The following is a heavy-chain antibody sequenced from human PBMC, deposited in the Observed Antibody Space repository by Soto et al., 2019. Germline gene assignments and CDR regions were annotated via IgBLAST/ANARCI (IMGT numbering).Heavy chain of an antibody. J-gene: IGHJ4*02. V-gene: IGHV4-4*02. CDR3: ARDGGDY. CDR1: GGSISSSNW. CDR2: IYHSGTT. Sequence: QVQLQESGPGLVKPSGTLSLTCAVSGGSISSSNWWSWVRQPPGKGLEWIGEIYHSGTTNYNPSXKXRXXISIDKSKHQFSLNLSSVTAADTAVYSCARDGGDYWGQGTLVTVSS.